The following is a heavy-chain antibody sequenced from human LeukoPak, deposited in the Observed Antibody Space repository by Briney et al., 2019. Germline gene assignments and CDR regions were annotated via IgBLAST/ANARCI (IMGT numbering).Heavy chain of an antibody. Sequence: PRGSLRLSCAASGFTFSDYSMNWVRQAPGKGLEWVSSISSSGSYIYYADSLKGRFTISRDNAKNSLYLQMNSLRAEDTAVYYCAKDPVTSPIGAFGIWGQGTMVTVSS. CDR1: GFTFSDYS. CDR2: ISSSGSYI. J-gene: IGHJ3*02. CDR3: AKDPVTSPIGAFGI. V-gene: IGHV3-21*01. D-gene: IGHD5-18*01.